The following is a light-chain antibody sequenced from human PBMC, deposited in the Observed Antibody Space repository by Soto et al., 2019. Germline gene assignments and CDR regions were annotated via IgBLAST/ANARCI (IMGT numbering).Light chain of an antibody. CDR1: QHVSSN. Sequence: EIVMTQSPATLSVSPGGSATLSCRASQHVSSNFAWYRQKPGQAPTLLIYRASTRATGIPARFSGSGSGTEFTLTISSLQSADFAVYFCQQYNNWPYTFGQGTQLEIK. CDR2: RAS. J-gene: IGKJ2*01. CDR3: QQYNNWPYT. V-gene: IGKV3-15*01.